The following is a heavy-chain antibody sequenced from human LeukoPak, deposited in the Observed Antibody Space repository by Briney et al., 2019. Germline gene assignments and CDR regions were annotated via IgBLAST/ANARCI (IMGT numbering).Heavy chain of an antibody. CDR2: IFFSGSP. CDR3: ARDRGYDFWSGYYYYYYMDV. Sequence: SETLSLTCTVSGGSISSSSYYWGWIRQPPGKGLKCIGCIFFSGSPFYNPSLKSRVTISVDTSKNQFSLKLSSVTAADTAVYYCARDRGYDFWSGYYYYYYMDVWGKGTTVTVSS. J-gene: IGHJ6*03. V-gene: IGHV4-39*07. D-gene: IGHD3-3*01. CDR1: GGSISSSSYY.